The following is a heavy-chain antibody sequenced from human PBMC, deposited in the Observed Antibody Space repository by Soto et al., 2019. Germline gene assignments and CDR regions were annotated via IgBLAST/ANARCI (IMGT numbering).Heavy chain of an antibody. V-gene: IGHV1-69*01. J-gene: IGHJ6*02. CDR3: ARGEVTAKTGYYYYGMDV. Sequence: QVQLVQSGAEVKKPGSSVKVSCKASGGTFSSYAISWVRQAPGQGLEWMGGIIPIFGTANYAQKFQGRVTITADESTSIAYMELSSLRSEDTAVYYCARGEVTAKTGYYYYGMDVWGQGTTVTVSS. CDR2: IIPIFGTA. D-gene: IGHD2-21*02. CDR1: GGTFSSYA.